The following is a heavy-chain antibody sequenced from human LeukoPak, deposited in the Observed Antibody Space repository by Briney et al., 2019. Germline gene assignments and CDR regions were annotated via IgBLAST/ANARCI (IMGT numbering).Heavy chain of an antibody. J-gene: IGHJ4*02. V-gene: IGHV4-38-2*01. D-gene: IGHD3-3*01. CDR1: GHSISSGYY. CDR3: ARRTVRFLEWSYYFDY. CDR2: IYHSGST. Sequence: SETLSLTCAVSGHSISSGYYWGWIRQPPGKGLEWIGSIYHSGSTYYNPSLKSRVTISVDTSKNQFSLKLSSVTAADTAVYYCARRTVRFLEWSYYFDYWGQGTLVTVSS.